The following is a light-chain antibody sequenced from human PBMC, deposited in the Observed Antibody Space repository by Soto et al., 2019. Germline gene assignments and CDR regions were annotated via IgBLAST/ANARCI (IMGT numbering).Light chain of an antibody. CDR2: GAS. CDR1: QSVSSN. V-gene: IGKV3-20*01. Sequence: EIVMTPSPATLSVSPGERATLSCRASQSVSSNLAWYQQKPGQAPRLLIHGASSRATGIPDRFSGSGSGTDFTLTISRLEPEDFAVYYCQQYGSSRWTFGQGTKVDIK. CDR3: QQYGSSRWT. J-gene: IGKJ1*01.